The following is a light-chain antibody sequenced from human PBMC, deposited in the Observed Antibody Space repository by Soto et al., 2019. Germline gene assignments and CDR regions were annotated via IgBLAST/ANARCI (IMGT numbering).Light chain of an antibody. CDR1: SSDVGGYKF. Sequence: QSALTQPASVSASPGQSITISCTGTSSDVGGYKFVSWYQHHPGKAPKLMIYEVNNRPSGVSNRFSGSKSGNTASLTISGLQPEDEADYYCISYTSSSPYVFGTGTKLTVL. CDR2: EVN. J-gene: IGLJ1*01. V-gene: IGLV2-14*01. CDR3: ISYTSSSPYV.